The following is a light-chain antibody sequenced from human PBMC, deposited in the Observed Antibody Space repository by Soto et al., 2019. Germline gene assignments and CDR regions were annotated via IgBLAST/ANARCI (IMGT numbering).Light chain of an antibody. CDR1: LGIRSD. CDR3: QQEYDYTWT. CDR2: SAS. V-gene: IGKV1-6*01. Sequence: AIQRTQSPSSLSASVGDRVTITCRASLGIRSDLVWYQQKPGKAPKVLIYSASTLQGGVPSRFSGSGSGTDFTLTISRLQPEDFAMYYCQQEYDYTWTFGQGTKVDIK. J-gene: IGKJ1*01.